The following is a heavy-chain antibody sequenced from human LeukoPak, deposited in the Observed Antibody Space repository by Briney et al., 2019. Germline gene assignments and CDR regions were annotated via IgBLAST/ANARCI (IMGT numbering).Heavy chain of an antibody. V-gene: IGHV3-21*01. J-gene: IGHJ5*02. D-gene: IGHD1-14*01. Sequence: RGSLRLSCAASGFTFSYSTMNWVRQAPGKGLEWVSSISSSSSNIYYSDSVRGRFTISRDNAKNSLYLQMNSLIAEDSAVYYCVRIPNNAGFPNWFDPWGQGTLVSVSS. CDR3: VRIPNNAGFPNWFDP. CDR2: ISSSSSNI. CDR1: GFTFSYST.